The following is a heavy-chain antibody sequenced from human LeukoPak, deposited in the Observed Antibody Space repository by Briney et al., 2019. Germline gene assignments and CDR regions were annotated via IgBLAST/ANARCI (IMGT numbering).Heavy chain of an antibody. CDR1: GYTLTELS. V-gene: IGHV1-24*01. D-gene: IGHD6-13*01. J-gene: IGHJ4*02. CDR2: FDPEDGET. Sequence: ASVKVSCKVSGYTLTELSMHWVRQAPGKGVEWMGGFDPEDGETIYAQKFQGRVTMTEDTSTDTAYMELSSLRSEDTAVYYCATYSGIAAAGPLDYWGQGTLVTVSS. CDR3: ATYSGIAAAGPLDY.